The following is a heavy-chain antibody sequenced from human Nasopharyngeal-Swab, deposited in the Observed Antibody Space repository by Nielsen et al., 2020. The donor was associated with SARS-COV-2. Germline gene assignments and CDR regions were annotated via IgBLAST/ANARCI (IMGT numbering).Heavy chain of an antibody. Sequence: SATLSLTCTVSGGSISSGGYYWSWIRQHPGKGLEWIGYIYYSGSTYYNPSLKSRVTISVDTSKNQFSLKLSSVTAADTAVYYCARRRINGAAAENYMDVWGKGTTVTVSS. CDR1: GGSISSGGYY. J-gene: IGHJ6*03. D-gene: IGHD6-13*01. CDR2: IYYSGST. V-gene: IGHV4-31*03. CDR3: ARRRINGAAAENYMDV.